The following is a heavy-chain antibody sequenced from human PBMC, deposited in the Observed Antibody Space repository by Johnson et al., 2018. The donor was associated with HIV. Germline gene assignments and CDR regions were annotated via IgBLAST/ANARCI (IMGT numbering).Heavy chain of an antibody. Sequence: VQLVESGGGLVQRGGSLRFSCAASGLIDSRNYMGWVRQPPGKGLEWVAILHRGGSTSYTDSVKGRFTISRDNSKNTLYLQMKSLRAEDTALYYCAVNSGNYYVYAFDIWGQGTLVTVSS. D-gene: IGHD1-26*01. CDR2: LHRGGST. CDR1: GLIDSRNY. V-gene: IGHV3-53*01. CDR3: AVNSGNYYVYAFDI. J-gene: IGHJ3*02.